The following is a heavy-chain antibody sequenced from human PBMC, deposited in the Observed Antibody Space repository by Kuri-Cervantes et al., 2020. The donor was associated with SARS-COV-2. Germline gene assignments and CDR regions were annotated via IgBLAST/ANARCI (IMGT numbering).Heavy chain of an antibody. CDR2: IDPSDSYT. CDR1: GYSFTSYW. D-gene: IGHD5-24*01. V-gene: IGHV5-10-1*01. Sequence: GGSLRLSCKGSGYSFTSYWISWVRQMPGKGLEWMGRIDPSDSYTNYSPSFQGHVTISADKSISTAYLQWSSLKASDTAMYYCARHAAGWLQSFFDYWGQGTLVTVSS. CDR3: ARHAAGWLQSFFDY. J-gene: IGHJ4*02.